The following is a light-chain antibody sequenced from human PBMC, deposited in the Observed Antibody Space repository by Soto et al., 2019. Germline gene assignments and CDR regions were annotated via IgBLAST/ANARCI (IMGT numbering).Light chain of an antibody. J-gene: IGLJ3*02. Sequence: QSALTQPASVSGSPGQSITISCTGTSSDVGAYNYVSGYQHHPDKAPKLMIFEVSDRPSGVSNRFSGSNSGNTASLTISGLQAEDEANYFCSTYTSNRTLVFGGGTKVTVL. CDR2: EVS. CDR1: SSDVGAYNY. V-gene: IGLV2-14*01. CDR3: STYTSNRTLV.